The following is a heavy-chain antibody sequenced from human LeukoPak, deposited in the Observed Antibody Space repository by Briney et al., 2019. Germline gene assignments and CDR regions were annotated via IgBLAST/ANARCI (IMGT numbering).Heavy chain of an antibody. D-gene: IGHD6-13*01. Sequence: PGGSLRLSCAASGFTFSSYAMTWVRQAPGKGLEWVSGISWNSGSIGYADSVKGRFTISRDNAKNSLYLQMNSLRAEDTALYYCAKAQYSSSWYLWFDPWGQGTLVTVSS. CDR1: GFTFSSYA. CDR3: AKAQYSSSWYLWFDP. J-gene: IGHJ5*02. V-gene: IGHV3-9*01. CDR2: ISWNSGSI.